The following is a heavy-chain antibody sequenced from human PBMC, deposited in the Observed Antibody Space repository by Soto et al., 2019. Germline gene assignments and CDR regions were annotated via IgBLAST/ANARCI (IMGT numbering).Heavy chain of an antibody. CDR2: IYYSGST. CDR1: GGSISSSSYY. CDR3: TLDPPVDTAMADYYYYGMDV. V-gene: IGHV4-39*01. D-gene: IGHD5-18*01. J-gene: IGHJ6*02. Sequence: SETLSLTCTVSGGSISSSSYYWGWIRQPPGTGLEWIGSIYYSGSTYYNPSLKSRVTISVDTSKNQFSLKLSSVTAADTAVYYCTLDPPVDTAMADYYYYGMDVWGQGTTVTVS.